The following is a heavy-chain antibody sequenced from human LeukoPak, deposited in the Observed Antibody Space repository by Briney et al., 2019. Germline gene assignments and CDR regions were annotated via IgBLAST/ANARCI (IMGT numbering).Heavy chain of an antibody. J-gene: IGHJ6*02. CDR3: ARVGITILGVVIEGRYYYGMDV. V-gene: IGHV4-34*01. CDR2: INHSGST. D-gene: IGHD3-3*01. CDR1: GGSFSGYY. Sequence: SETLSLTCAVSGGSFSGYYWSWVRQPPGKGLEWIGEINHSGSTNYNPSLKSRVTISVDTSKNQFPLKLGSVTAADTAVYYCARVGITILGVVIEGRYYYGMDVWGQGTTVTVSS.